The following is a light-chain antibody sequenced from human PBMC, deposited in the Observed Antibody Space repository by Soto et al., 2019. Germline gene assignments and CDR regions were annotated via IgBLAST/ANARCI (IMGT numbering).Light chain of an antibody. J-gene: IGLJ3*02. CDR1: SSKIGAGYD. V-gene: IGLV1-40*01. CDR2: SNS. CDR3: QSYDSSLSGWV. Sequence: QSVLTQPPSVSGAPGQRVTISCTGSSSKIGAGYDVHWYQQLPGTAPKLLIYSNSNRPSGVPDRFSGSKSGTSASLAITGLQAEDEADYYCQSYDSSLSGWVFGGGTKLTVL.